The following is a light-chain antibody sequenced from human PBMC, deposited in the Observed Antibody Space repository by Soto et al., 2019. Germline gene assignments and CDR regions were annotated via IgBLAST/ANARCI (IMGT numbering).Light chain of an antibody. J-gene: IGKJ4*01. CDR2: GAS. CDR3: HQYDSSPLT. CDR1: QSVSSSY. Sequence: EIVLTQSPGTLSFSPGERATLSCRASQSVSSSYLAWYQQKPGQAPRLLIYGASSRATGIPDRFSGSGSGTDFSLTISRLETEDFAVYYCHQYDSSPLTFGGGTKVEIK. V-gene: IGKV3-20*01.